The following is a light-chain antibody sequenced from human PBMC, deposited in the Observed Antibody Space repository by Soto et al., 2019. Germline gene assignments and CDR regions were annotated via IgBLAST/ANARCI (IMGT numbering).Light chain of an antibody. V-gene: IGKV1-9*01. J-gene: IGKJ4*01. CDR3: QQLYSYRLT. Sequence: DIQLTQSPSFLSASVGDRVTITCRASQGISSYFAWYQQKPGKAPKLLIYAVSTLQRGVPSRFSGSASGTEFTLTISSLQPEDFATYYCQQLYSYRLTFGEGTKVEIK. CDR1: QGISSY. CDR2: AVS.